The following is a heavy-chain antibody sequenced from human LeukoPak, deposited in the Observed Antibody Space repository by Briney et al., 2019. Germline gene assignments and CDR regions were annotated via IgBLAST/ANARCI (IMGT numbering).Heavy chain of an antibody. CDR1: GGSISSRNW. Sequence: PSETLSLTCTVSGGSISSRNWWSWVRQPPGKGLEWIGEIYHSGSTNYNPSLKSRVTISVDTSKNQFSLKLSSVTAADTAVYYCARERRWFLVRLGELSVRPHNWFDPWGQGTLVTVSS. D-gene: IGHD3-16*02. CDR2: IYHSGST. CDR3: ARERRWFLVRLGELSVRPHNWFDP. J-gene: IGHJ5*02. V-gene: IGHV4-4*02.